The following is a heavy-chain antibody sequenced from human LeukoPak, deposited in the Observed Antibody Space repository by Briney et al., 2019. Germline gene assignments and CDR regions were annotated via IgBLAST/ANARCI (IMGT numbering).Heavy chain of an antibody. CDR1: GFTFSSYS. J-gene: IGHJ6*03. CDR2: ISGSGVTT. CDR3: AKNVREAYWYYYYMDV. V-gene: IGHV3-23*01. Sequence: PGGSLRLSCAASGFTFSSYSMNWVRQAPAKGLEWVSAISGSGVTTYFEDSVKGRFTISRDNSKNTLYLQMNSLRAEDTAVYYCAKNVREAYWYYYYMDVWGKGTTVTVSS. D-gene: IGHD2-8*02.